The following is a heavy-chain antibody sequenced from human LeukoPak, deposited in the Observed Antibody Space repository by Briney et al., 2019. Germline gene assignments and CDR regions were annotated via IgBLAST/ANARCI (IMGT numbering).Heavy chain of an antibody. CDR2: ISGSGGST. V-gene: IGHV3-23*01. Sequence: AGGSLRLSCAASGFTFSSYAMSWVRQAPGKGLEWVSGISGSGGSTYYADSVSGRFPISRDNSKNTLYLQMNSLRAEDTAVYYCAKDQIGRYYGSGTTSMGFDYWGQGTLVTVS. J-gene: IGHJ4*02. D-gene: IGHD3-10*01. CDR1: GFTFSSYA. CDR3: AKDQIGRYYGSGTTSMGFDY.